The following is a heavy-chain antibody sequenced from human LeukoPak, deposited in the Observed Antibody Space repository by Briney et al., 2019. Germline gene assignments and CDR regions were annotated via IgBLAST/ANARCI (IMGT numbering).Heavy chain of an antibody. J-gene: IGHJ4*02. D-gene: IGHD3-16*01. V-gene: IGHV3-49*03. CDR2: IRSEAYGGTT. CDR3: TSHPIMITFGGANY. CDR1: GFTFGDYA. Sequence: GGSLRLSCTASGFTFGDYAMSWFRQAPGKGLEWVGFIRSEAYGGTTEYAASVKGRFTISRDDSKSIAYLQMNSLKTEDTAVYYCTSHPIMITFGGANYWGQGTLATVSS.